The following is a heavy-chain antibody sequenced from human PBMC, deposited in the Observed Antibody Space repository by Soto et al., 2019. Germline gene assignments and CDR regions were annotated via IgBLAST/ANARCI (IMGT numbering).Heavy chain of an antibody. V-gene: IGHV1-18*01. D-gene: IGHD3-16*01. CDR2: ISAYNGNR. J-gene: IGHJ4*02. CDR3: ASGRDGDYAWGTLDY. Sequence: QVQLVQSGAEVKKPGASVKVSCKASGYTFTSYGISWVRQAPGQGLEWMGWISAYNGNRNYAQKLQGRVTMTTDTSTSTAYMELRSLRSDDTAVYYCASGRDGDYAWGTLDYWGQGTLVTVSS. CDR1: GYTFTSYG.